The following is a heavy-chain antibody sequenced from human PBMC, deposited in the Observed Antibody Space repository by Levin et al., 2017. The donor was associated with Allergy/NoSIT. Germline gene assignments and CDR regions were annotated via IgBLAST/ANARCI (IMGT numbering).Heavy chain of an antibody. D-gene: IGHD6-6*01. CDR2: ISSSSSTI. J-gene: IGHJ6*02. CDR3: ARPGIAARRSHRSYYYGMDV. V-gene: IGHV3-48*01. Sequence: GESLKISCAASGFTFSSYSMNWVRQAPGKGLEWVSYISSSSSTIYYADSVKGRFTISRDNAKNSLYLQMNSLRAEDTAVYYCARPGIAARRSHRSYYYGMDVWGQGTTVTVSS. CDR1: GFTFSSYS.